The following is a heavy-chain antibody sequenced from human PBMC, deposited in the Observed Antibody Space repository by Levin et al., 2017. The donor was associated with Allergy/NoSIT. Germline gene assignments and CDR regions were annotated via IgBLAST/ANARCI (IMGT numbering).Heavy chain of an antibody. V-gene: IGHV3-49*03. J-gene: IGHJ6*02. CDR1: GFTFGDSG. D-gene: IGHD6-13*01. CDR2: IRTKTYGETT. CDR3: TSVIASVGTDHPSYYDSSGLDV. Sequence: GGSLRLSCTASGFTFGDSGMSWFRQAPGKGLEWVGFIRTKTYGETTEYAASVKGRFTISRDNSKSVAYLQMNSLKTEDTAVYFCTSVIASVGTDHPSYYDSSGLDVWGQGTPVTVSS.